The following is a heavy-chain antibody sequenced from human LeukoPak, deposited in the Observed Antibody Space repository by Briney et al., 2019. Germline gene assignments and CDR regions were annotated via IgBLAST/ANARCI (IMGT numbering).Heavy chain of an antibody. CDR2: IKKDGGDK. CDR3: ARDRSGTYYDFWSEDAFDI. Sequence: GGSLRLSCAASGFTFSSYWMSWVRQAPGKGLEWVANIKKDGGDKHYADSVKGRFTISRDNAKNPLYLQMNSLRAEDTAVYYCARDRSGTYYDFWSEDAFDIWGQGTMVTVSS. J-gene: IGHJ3*02. CDR1: GFTFSSYW. D-gene: IGHD3-3*01. V-gene: IGHV3-7*01.